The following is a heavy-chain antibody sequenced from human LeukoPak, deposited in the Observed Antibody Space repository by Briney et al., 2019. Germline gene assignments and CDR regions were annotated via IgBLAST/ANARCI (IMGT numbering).Heavy chain of an antibody. J-gene: IGHJ4*02. CDR2: INPNSGGT. Sequence: ASVKVSCKASGYTFTGYYIHWVRQAPGQGLEWMGRINPNSGGTDYAQKFQGRVTMTRDTSINTAYMELSRLRSDDTAVYYCARERGGHYYDYWGQGTLVTVSS. CDR3: ARERGGHYYDY. V-gene: IGHV1-2*06. D-gene: IGHD3-16*01. CDR1: GYTFTGYY.